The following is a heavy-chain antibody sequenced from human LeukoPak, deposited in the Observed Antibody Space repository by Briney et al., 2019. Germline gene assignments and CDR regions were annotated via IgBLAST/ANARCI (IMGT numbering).Heavy chain of an antibody. CDR2: IGASGGRT. V-gene: IGHV3-23*01. D-gene: IGHD5-18*01. CDR1: GFTFSSYA. J-gene: IGHJ4*02. CDR3: AKGKDGFGYRDSFDY. Sequence: GGSLRLSCTASGFTFSSYAMSWVRQAPGKGLEWVSSIGASGGRTYYADSVKGRFTISGDNSKNTLYVQMNSLRADDTAVFYCAKGKDGFGYRDSFDYWGQGTLVTVSS.